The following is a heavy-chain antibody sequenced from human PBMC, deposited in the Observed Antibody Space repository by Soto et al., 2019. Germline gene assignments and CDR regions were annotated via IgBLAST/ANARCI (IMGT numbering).Heavy chain of an antibody. CDR3: ARDADWSYYYGSGSYFDY. CDR2: ISSSSSYI. D-gene: IGHD3-10*01. CDR1: GFTFSSYS. J-gene: IGHJ4*02. V-gene: IGHV3-21*01. Sequence: VGSLRLSCAASGFTFSSYSMNWVRQAPGKGLEWVSSISSSSSYIYYADSVKGRFTISRDNAKNSLYLQMNSLRAEDTAVYYCARDADWSYYYGSGSYFDYWGQGTLVTVSS.